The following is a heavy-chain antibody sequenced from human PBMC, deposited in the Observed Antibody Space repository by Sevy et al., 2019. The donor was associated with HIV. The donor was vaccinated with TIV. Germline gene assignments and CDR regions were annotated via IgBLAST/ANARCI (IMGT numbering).Heavy chain of an antibody. V-gene: IGHV3-21*01. CDR2: IGSSSSYI. J-gene: IGHJ3*02. CDR1: GFTFSSYS. CDR3: ARVRYSSGWSGDAFDI. D-gene: IGHD6-19*01. Sequence: EGSLRLSCAASGFTFSSYSMNWVRQAPGKGLEWVSSIGSSSSYIYYADSVKGRFTISRDNAKNSLYLQMNSLRAEDTAVYYCARVRYSSGWSGDAFDIWGQGTMVTVSS.